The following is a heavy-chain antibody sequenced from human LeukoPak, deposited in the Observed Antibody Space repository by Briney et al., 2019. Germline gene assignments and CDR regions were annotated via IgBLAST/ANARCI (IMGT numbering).Heavy chain of an antibody. CDR1: GFTFSSYS. V-gene: IGHV3-23*01. Sequence: PGGSLRLSCAASGFTFSSYSMNWVRQAPGKGLEWVSAISGSGGSTYYADSVKGRFTISRDNSKNTLYLQMNSLRAEDTAVYYCAKTIVAFDAFDIWGQGTMVTVSS. D-gene: IGHD5-12*01. J-gene: IGHJ3*02. CDR2: ISGSGGST. CDR3: AKTIVAFDAFDI.